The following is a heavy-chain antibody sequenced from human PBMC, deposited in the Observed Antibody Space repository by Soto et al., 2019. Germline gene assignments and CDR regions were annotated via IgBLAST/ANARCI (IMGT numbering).Heavy chain of an antibody. J-gene: IGHJ4*02. D-gene: IGHD6-13*01. CDR2: ISGGVGTT. CDR1: ELTFSSFA. V-gene: IGHV3-23*01. Sequence: EVQLLESGGGLVQPGGSLRLSCVASELTFSSFAMSWVRQAPGKGLEWVSAISGGVGTTYYADSVKGRFTISRDTSKNTLYLQMNSLRAEDTALYYCAKSYSSNWYDYFDHWDQGTMVTVSS. CDR3: AKSYSSNWYDYFDH.